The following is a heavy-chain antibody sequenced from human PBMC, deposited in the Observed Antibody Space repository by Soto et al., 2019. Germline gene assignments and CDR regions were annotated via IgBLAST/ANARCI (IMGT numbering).Heavy chain of an antibody. D-gene: IGHD3-10*02. CDR2: IYYSGST. V-gene: IGHV4-61*03. CDR3: ARDGLQLWSGNYYYYYGMDV. CDR1: GGSVSNYSYY. J-gene: IGHJ6*02. Sequence: QVQLQESGPGLVKPSETLSLTCTVSGGSVSNYSYYWSWIRQPPGKGLEWIGYIYYSGSTNYNPSLKSRVTISIDTTKNHFSLKLSSVTAADTAVYYCARDGLQLWSGNYYYYYGMDVWGQGTTVTVSS.